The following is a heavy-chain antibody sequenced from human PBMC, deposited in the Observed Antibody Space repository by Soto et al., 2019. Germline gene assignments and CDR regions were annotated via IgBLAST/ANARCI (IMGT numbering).Heavy chain of an antibody. Sequence: GGSLRLSCAASGFTFSSYSMDWVRQAPGKGLEWVSSISSSSSYIYYADSVKGRFTISRDNAKNSPYLQMNSLRAEDTAVYYCARVFGWGGGYYYGMDVWGQGTTVTVSS. CDR2: ISSSSSYI. D-gene: IGHD7-27*01. CDR1: GFTFSSYS. J-gene: IGHJ6*02. CDR3: ARVFGWGGGYYYGMDV. V-gene: IGHV3-21*01.